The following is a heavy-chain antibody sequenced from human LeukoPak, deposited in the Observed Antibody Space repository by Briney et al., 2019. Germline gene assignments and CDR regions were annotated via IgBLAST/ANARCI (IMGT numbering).Heavy chain of an antibody. Sequence: ASVKVSCKASGGTFSSYAVSWVRQAPGQGLEWMGGIIPIFGTANYAQKFQGRVTITTDESTSTAYMELSSLRSEDTAVYYCASIAARPDYYYYYMDVWGKGTTVTVSS. CDR2: IIPIFGTA. CDR3: ASIAARPDYYYYYMDV. CDR1: GGTFSSYA. V-gene: IGHV1-69*05. J-gene: IGHJ6*03. D-gene: IGHD6-6*01.